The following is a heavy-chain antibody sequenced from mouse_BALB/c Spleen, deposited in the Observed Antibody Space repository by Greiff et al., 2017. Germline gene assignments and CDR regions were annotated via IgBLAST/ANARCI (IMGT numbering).Heavy chain of an antibody. CDR3: ARNHYYGFAY. J-gene: IGHJ3*01. CDR1: GFTFSDFY. D-gene: IGHD1-1*01. CDR2: SRNKANDYTT. V-gene: IGHV7-1*02. Sequence: EVQGVESGGGLVQPGGSLRLSCATSGFTFSDFYMEWVRQPPGKRLEWIASSRNKANDYTTEYSASVKGRFIVSRDTSQSILYLQMNALRAEDTAIYYCARNHYYGFAYWGQGTLVTVSA.